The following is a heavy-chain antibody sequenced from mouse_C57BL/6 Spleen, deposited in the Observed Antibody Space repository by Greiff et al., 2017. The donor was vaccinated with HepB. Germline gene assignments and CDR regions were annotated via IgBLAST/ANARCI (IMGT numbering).Heavy chain of an antibody. J-gene: IGHJ1*03. CDR2: IYPGSGST. D-gene: IGHD1-1*01. CDR1: GYTFTSYW. V-gene: IGHV1-55*01. Sequence: VQLQQPGAELVKPGASVKMSCKASGYTFTSYWITWVKQRPGQGLEWIGDIYPGSGSTNYNEKFKSKATLTVDTSSSTAYMQLSSLTSEDSAVYYCAIITTVTGYFDVWGTGTTVTVSS. CDR3: AIITTVTGYFDV.